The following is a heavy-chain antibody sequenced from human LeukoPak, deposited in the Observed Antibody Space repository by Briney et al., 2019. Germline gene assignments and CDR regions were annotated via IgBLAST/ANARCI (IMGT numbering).Heavy chain of an antibody. CDR3: ARDATAGNFDY. Sequence: SETLSLTCTVSGGSMSSYYWSWIRQPPGKGLEYIGYIYYTGSTYYNPSLKSRVTISVDTSKKQLSLRLSSLTAADTAVYYCARDATAGNFDYWGQGTLVTVSS. CDR1: GGSMSSYY. V-gene: IGHV4-59*01. D-gene: IGHD6-13*01. J-gene: IGHJ4*02. CDR2: IYYTGST.